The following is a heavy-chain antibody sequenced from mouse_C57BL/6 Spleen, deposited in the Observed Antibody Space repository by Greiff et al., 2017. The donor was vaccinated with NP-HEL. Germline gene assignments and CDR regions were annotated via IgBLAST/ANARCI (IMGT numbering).Heavy chain of an antibody. CDR2: INPGSGGT. CDR3: ASYYGSPLYAMDY. Sequence: QVHVKQSGAELVRPGTSVKVSCKASGYAFTNYLIEWVKQRPGQGLEWIGVINPGSGGTNYNEKFKGKATLTADKSSSTAYMQLSSLTSEDSAVYFCASYYGSPLYAMDYWGQGTSVTVSS. CDR1: GYAFTNYL. D-gene: IGHD1-1*01. J-gene: IGHJ4*01. V-gene: IGHV1-54*01.